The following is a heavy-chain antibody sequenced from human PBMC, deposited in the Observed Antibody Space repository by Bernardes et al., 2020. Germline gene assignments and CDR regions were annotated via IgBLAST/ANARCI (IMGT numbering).Heavy chain of an antibody. V-gene: IGHV3-30-3*01. CDR1: GFPFSSSA. CDR3: AREVVGARRRFDP. Sequence: GGSLRLSCAASGFPFSSSAIHWVRQAPGKGLEWVASISYDGSDKYYADSVEGRFTISRDNSKNTLYLQMNSLRPEDTALYYCAREVVGARRRFDPWGQGTLVTVSS. CDR2: ISYDGSDK. J-gene: IGHJ5*02. D-gene: IGHD1-26*01.